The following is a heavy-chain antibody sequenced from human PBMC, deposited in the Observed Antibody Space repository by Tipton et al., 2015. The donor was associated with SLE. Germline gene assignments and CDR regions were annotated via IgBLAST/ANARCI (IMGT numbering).Heavy chain of an antibody. CDR3: ARDRVLFDF. V-gene: IGHV4-34*01. Sequence: TLSLTCAVYGGSFRGYSWGWVRQAPGKGLEWIGSIYYSGNTYYNPSLRSRVTISIDTSKNQFSLKLTSVTAADSAVYYCARDRVLFDFWGQGTLVTVSS. D-gene: IGHD4/OR15-4a*01. J-gene: IGHJ4*02. CDR2: IYYSGNT. CDR1: GGSFRGYS.